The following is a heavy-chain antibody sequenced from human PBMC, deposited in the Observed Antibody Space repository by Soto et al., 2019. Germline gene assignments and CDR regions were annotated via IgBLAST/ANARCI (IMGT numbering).Heavy chain of an antibody. CDR1: GGTFSSNA. Sequence: GASVKVSCKASGGTFSSNAISWVRQAAGQGLEWMGGIIPILGTANYAQKFQGRVTITADESTSTAYMELSSLRSEDTAVYYCASEEIVGATYGNYYYGMDVWGQGTTVTVSS. CDR2: IIPILGTA. D-gene: IGHD1-26*01. J-gene: IGHJ6*02. CDR3: ASEEIVGATYGNYYYGMDV. V-gene: IGHV1-69*13.